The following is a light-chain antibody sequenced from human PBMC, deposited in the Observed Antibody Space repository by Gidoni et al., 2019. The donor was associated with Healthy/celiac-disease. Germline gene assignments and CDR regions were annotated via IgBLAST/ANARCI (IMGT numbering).Light chain of an antibody. CDR3: QQYDTPFT. J-gene: IGKJ3*01. CDR2: DAS. Sequence: DIQMTQSPSSLSASVGDRVTITCQASQDISNYLNWYQQKPGKAPKLLIYDASNLETGVPSRFSGSGSGTDFTFTISSLQPEDIATYYCQQYDTPFTFXPXTKVDIK. V-gene: IGKV1-33*01. CDR1: QDISNY.